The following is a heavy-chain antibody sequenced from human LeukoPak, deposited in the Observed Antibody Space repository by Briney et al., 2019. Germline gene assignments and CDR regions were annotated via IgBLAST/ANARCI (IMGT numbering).Heavy chain of an antibody. V-gene: IGHV1-2*02. CDR2: INPNSGGT. Sequence: ASVKVSCKASGYTFTGYYIHWVRQAPGQGLEWMGWINPNSGGTNYAQNFQGSITMTRDTSISTAYMELSRLRSDDTAVYYCATTRRYYYDSSGPDAFGLWGQGTMVTVSP. J-gene: IGHJ3*01. D-gene: IGHD3-22*01. CDR1: GYTFTGYY. CDR3: ATTRRYYYDSSGPDAFGL.